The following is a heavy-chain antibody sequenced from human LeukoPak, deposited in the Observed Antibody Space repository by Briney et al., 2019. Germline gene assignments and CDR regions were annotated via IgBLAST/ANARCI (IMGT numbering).Heavy chain of an antibody. Sequence: GGSLRLSCAASGFTFSSYSMNWVRQAPGKGLEWVSSISSSSSYIYYADSVKGRFTISRDNAKNSLYLQMNSLRAEDTAVYYCARVYSSSSGPLDYWGQGTLVTVSS. J-gene: IGHJ4*02. V-gene: IGHV3-21*01. CDR1: GFTFSSYS. D-gene: IGHD6-6*01. CDR3: ARVYSSSSGPLDY. CDR2: ISSSSSYI.